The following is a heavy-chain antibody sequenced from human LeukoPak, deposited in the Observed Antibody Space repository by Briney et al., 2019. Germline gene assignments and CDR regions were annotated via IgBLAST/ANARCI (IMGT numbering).Heavy chain of an antibody. CDR2: IYHSGST. CDR1: GGSISSSNW. V-gene: IGHV4-4*02. J-gene: IGHJ4*02. D-gene: IGHD2-2*01. Sequence: SETLSLTCAVSGGSISSSNWWSWVRQPPGKGLEWIGEIYHSGSTNYNPSLKSRVTISVDKSKNQPSLKLSSVTAADTAVYYCAKLVVVPAATDYWGQGTLVTVSS. CDR3: AKLVVVPAATDY.